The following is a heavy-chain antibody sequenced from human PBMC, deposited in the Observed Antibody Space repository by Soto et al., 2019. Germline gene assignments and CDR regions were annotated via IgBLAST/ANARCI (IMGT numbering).Heavy chain of an antibody. D-gene: IGHD3-16*01. CDR2: FDPENGET. V-gene: IGHV1-24*01. CDR1: GYTLTELS. Sequence: ASVKVSCKVSGYTLTELSMHWVRQAPGKGLEWMGGFDPENGETIYAQKFQGRVTLTKDTSTGTAYMELRSLRSNDTAVYYCAMVDVYVTPATQYVCGQGTTVTVSS. CDR3: AMVDVYVTPATQYV. J-gene: IGHJ6*02.